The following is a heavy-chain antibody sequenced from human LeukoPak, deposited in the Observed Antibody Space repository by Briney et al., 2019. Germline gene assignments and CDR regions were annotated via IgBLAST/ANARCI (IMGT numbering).Heavy chain of an antibody. J-gene: IGHJ4*02. Sequence: SVKVSCKASGGTFSSYAISWVRQAPGQGLEWMGGIIPIFGTANYAQRFQGRVTITADESTSTAYMELSSLRSEDTAVYYCAREGSGYCSSTSCLGGPWGQGTLVTVSS. CDR3: AREGSGYCSSTSCLGGP. CDR2: IIPIFGTA. V-gene: IGHV1-69*13. CDR1: GGTFSSYA. D-gene: IGHD2-2*03.